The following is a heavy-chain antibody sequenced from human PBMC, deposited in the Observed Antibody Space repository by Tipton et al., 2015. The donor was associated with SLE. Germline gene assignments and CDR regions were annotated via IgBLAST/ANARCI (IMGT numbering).Heavy chain of an antibody. V-gene: IGHV4-39*07. CDR1: GGSIGTSNYY. Sequence: TLSLTCTVSGGSIGTSNYYWGWIRQPPGKGLEWVGSFYYTGSAYYNPSLKSRVTISLDTSKNQFSLNLTSVTAADTALYFCARDQFATVGAFDLWGQGTMVTVSS. CDR2: FYYTGSA. CDR3: ARDQFATVGAFDL. J-gene: IGHJ3*01. D-gene: IGHD1-14*01.